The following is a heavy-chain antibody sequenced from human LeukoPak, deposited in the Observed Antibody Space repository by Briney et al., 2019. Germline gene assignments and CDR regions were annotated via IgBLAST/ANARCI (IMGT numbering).Heavy chain of an antibody. CDR2: ISSGGSTI. V-gene: IGHV3-48*01. Sequence: GGSLRLSCATSGFIFSSYSMNWVRQAPGKGLVWVAYISSGGSTIYYADSVRGRFTISRDSARNALYLQMDSLRGEDTAVYYCARDETGVGSGGIDLWGQGTLVTVSS. CDR3: ARDETGVGSGGIDL. D-gene: IGHD2-8*02. CDR1: GFIFSSYS. J-gene: IGHJ4*02.